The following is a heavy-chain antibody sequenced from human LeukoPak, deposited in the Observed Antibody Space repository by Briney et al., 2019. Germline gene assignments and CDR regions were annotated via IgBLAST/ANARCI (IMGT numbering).Heavy chain of an antibody. V-gene: IGHV1-2*02. D-gene: IGHD3-22*01. CDR3: ARDRVMYYYDSSGCSDY. CDR2: INPNSGGT. Sequence: ASVKASCKASGYTFTGYYMHRVRQAPGQGLEWMGWINPNSGGTNYAQKFQGRVTMTRDTSISTAYMELSRLRSDDTAVYYCARDRVMYYYDSSGCSDYWGQGTLVTVSS. CDR1: GYTFTGYY. J-gene: IGHJ4*02.